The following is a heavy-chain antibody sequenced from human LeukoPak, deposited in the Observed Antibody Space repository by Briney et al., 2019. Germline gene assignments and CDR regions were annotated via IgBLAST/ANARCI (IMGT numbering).Heavy chain of an antibody. J-gene: IGHJ4*02. D-gene: IGHD1-26*01. CDR2: ISDSGGST. Sequence: PGGSLRLSCGASGFTFSNFAMSWVRQGPGEGLEWVSVISDSGGSTYYADSVKGRFTISRGNSKNTLYLQMNSLGAEDTALYYCAKDSSRVSGNYDYFDYWGQGALVTVSS. V-gene: IGHV3-23*01. CDR3: AKDSSRVSGNYDYFDY. CDR1: GFTFSNFA.